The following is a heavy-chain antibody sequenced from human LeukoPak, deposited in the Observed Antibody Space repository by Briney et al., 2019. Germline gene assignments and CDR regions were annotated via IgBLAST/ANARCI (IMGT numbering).Heavy chain of an antibody. D-gene: IGHD6-6*01. Sequence: PGGSLRLSCAASGFTFNTYSMNWVRQAPGKGLEWVSSISSSSSYIYYADSVKGRFTISRDNAKNSLYLQMNSLRAEDTAVYYCASQLGDYYYYYYMDVWGKGTTVTVSS. J-gene: IGHJ6*03. CDR1: GFTFNTYS. CDR3: ASQLGDYYYYYYMDV. V-gene: IGHV3-21*01. CDR2: ISSSSSYI.